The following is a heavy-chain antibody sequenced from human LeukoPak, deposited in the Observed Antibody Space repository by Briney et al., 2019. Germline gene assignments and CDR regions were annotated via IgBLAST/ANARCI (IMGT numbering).Heavy chain of an antibody. CDR1: GGSISSYY. CDR2: IYYSGST. CDR3: AGEALGIVRDAFDI. D-gene: IGHD1-26*01. Sequence: SETLSLTCTVSGGSISSYYWSWIRQPPGKGLEWTGYIYYSGSTNYNPSLKSRVTISVDTSKNQFSLKLSSVTAADTAVYYCAGEALGIVRDAFDIWGQGTMVTVSS. V-gene: IGHV4-59*12. J-gene: IGHJ3*02.